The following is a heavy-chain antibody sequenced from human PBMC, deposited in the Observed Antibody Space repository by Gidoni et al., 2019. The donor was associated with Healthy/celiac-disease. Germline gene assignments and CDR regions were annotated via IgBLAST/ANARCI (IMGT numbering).Heavy chain of an antibody. J-gene: IGHJ4*02. CDR2: IYPGDSDT. CDR1: GYSFTSYW. Sequence: EAQLVQSGAEVRKPAESLKISWKGSGYSFTSYWIGWVRQMPGKGLEWMGIIYPGDSDTRYSPAFQGQVTISADKSISTAYLQWSSLKAADTAMYYCARYSSSSWGGFDYWGQGTLVTVSS. D-gene: IGHD6-6*01. CDR3: ARYSSSSWGGFDY. V-gene: IGHV5-51*01.